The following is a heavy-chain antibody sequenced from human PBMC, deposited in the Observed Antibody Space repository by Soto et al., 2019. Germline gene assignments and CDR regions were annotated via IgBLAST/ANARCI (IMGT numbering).Heavy chain of an antibody. D-gene: IGHD5-18*01. V-gene: IGHV5-51*01. CDR1: GYIFTSYW. J-gene: IGHJ6*02. CDR3: ARRSDTAMVTDYYGMDV. CDR2: IYPGDSDT. Sequence: HGESLKIACNGSGYIFTSYWIGWVRQMPGKGLEWMGIIYPGDSDTRYSPSFQGQVTISADKSISTAYLQWSSLKASDTAMYYCARRSDTAMVTDYYGMDVWGQGTTVTVSS.